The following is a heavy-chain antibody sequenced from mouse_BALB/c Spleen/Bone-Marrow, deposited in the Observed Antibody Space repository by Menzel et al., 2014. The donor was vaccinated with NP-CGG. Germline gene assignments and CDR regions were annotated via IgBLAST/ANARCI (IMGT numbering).Heavy chain of an antibody. V-gene: IGHV1-19*01. D-gene: IGHD2-1*01. J-gene: IGHJ4*01. CDR2: VNPYNGGT. CDR3: ARFPNYSYAMDY. CDR1: GYTFTDYY. Sequence: VQLQQSGPELVKPGASVKMSCKASGYTFTDYYVDWVKQSHGESFEWIGRVNPYNGGTSYNQKFKGKATLTVDKSSSTAYMELNSLTSEDSAVYYCARFPNYSYAMDYWGQGTSVTVSS.